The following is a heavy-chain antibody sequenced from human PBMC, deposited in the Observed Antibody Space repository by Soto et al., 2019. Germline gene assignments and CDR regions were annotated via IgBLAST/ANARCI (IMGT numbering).Heavy chain of an antibody. V-gene: IGHV3-7*01. D-gene: IGHD6-6*01. CDR3: ATSSDTGYIFDF. Sequence: PGGSLRLSCAAPGFAFSSYWMSWVRQAPGKGLEWVANIKKDGSEEYYVDSVKGRFTISRDSAKNSLYLKMNSLRAEDTAVYYCATSSDTGYIFDFWGQGTLVTVSS. J-gene: IGHJ4*02. CDR1: GFAFSSYW. CDR2: IKKDGSEE.